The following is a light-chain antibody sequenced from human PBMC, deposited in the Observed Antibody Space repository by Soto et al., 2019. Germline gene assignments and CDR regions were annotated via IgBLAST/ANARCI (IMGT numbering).Light chain of an antibody. V-gene: IGKV1-39*01. Sequence: DIQMTQSPSSLSASVGDRVTITCRASQSITTYLHWYQHKPGKAPKLLICAASSLPSGVPSRFSGSGSGTEFTLTISSLQPEDSATYYCQQGSSTPFTFGPGTKVDIK. CDR1: QSITTY. CDR3: QQGSSTPFT. CDR2: AAS. J-gene: IGKJ3*01.